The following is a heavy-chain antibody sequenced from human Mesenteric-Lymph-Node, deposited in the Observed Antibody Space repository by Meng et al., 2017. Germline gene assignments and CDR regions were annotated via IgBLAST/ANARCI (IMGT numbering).Heavy chain of an antibody. D-gene: IGHD3-10*01. Sequence: GSLRLSCSVSGYSISSGYYWGWIRQPPGKGLEWIGIIYHSAITYYNPSLKSRVTISVDTSKNQFSLKLSSVTAADTAMYYCARASGRAPFDYWGQGTLVTVSS. J-gene: IGHJ4*02. V-gene: IGHV4-38-2*02. CDR3: ARASGRAPFDY. CDR2: IYHSAIT. CDR1: GYSISSGYY.